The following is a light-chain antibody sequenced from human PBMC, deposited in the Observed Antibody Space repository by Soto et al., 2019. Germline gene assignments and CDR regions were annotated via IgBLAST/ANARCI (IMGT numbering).Light chain of an antibody. Sequence: EIVMTQSPATLSVSPGGRATLSCRASQSVINNLAWYQQRPGQPPRLLIYGAYTRATGVPARFGGSGSGTVFTLTISGLQSEYSPNYYCQQYNDWPGGTFGQGTKLDIK. CDR3: QQYNDWPGGT. J-gene: IGKJ2*01. CDR1: QSVINN. CDR2: GAY. V-gene: IGKV3-15*01.